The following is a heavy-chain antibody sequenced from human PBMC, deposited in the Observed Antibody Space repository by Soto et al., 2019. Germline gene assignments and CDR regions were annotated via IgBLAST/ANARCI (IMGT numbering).Heavy chain of an antibody. J-gene: IGHJ6*02. CDR3: ARWTYYDDSSVRTNYYYYGMDV. D-gene: IGHD3-22*01. CDR1: GYTFTSYG. CDR2: ISAYNGNT. V-gene: IGHV1-18*04. Sequence: ASVKVSCKASGYTFTSYGISWVRQAPGQGLEWMGWISAYNGNTNYAQKLQGRVTMTTDTSTSTAYMELRSLRSDDTAVYYCARWTYYDDSSVRTNYYYYGMDVWGQGTTVTVSS.